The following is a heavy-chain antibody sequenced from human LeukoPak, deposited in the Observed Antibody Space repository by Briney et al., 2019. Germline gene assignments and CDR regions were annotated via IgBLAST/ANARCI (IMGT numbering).Heavy chain of an antibody. V-gene: IGHV1-46*01. CDR3: ARDGLYYDYVWGSYRYTSFFDY. D-gene: IGHD3-16*02. Sequence: GASVKVSCKASGYTFTSYYMHWVRQAPGQGLEWMGIINPSGGSTSYAQKFQGRVTMTRDTSTSTVYMELSSLRSEDTAVYYCARDGLYYDYVWGSYRYTSFFDYWGQGTLVTVSS. CDR1: GYTFTSYY. CDR2: INPSGGST. J-gene: IGHJ4*02.